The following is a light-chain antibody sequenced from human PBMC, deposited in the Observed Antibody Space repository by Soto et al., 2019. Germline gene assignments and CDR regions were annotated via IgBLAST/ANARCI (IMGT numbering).Light chain of an antibody. CDR1: QSISSW. V-gene: IGKV1-5*01. Sequence: DIQLTQSPSTLSASVGDRVTMTCRASQSISSWLAWYQQKPGKSPKLLIYAASSLQSGVPARFSGSGSGTEFTLTISSLQSEDFAVYYCQQYYRWPQTFGQGTKVDIK. CDR2: AAS. CDR3: QQYYRWPQT. J-gene: IGKJ1*01.